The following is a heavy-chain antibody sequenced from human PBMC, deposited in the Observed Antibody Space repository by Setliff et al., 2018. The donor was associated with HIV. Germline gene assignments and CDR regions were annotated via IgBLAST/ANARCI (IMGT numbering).Heavy chain of an antibody. D-gene: IGHD6-13*01. CDR3: ARFSIRYSSSWFDP. Sequence: PSETLSLTCTVSGASITSYYWNWIRQPPGQGLEWIGYMYYSGSTNYNPSLKSRVTISVDTSKNQVSLKLSSVTEADTAVHYRARFSIRYSSSWFDPWGQGTLVTVSS. CDR1: GASITSYY. J-gene: IGHJ5*02. V-gene: IGHV4-59*01. CDR2: MYYSGST.